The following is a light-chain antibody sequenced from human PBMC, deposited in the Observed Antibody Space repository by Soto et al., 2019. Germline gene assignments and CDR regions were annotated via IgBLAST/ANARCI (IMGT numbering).Light chain of an antibody. Sequence: QSVLTQPASVSGSPGQSITISCTGTSRDVGAYNYVSWYQQHPGKAPKLMIYEVSKRPSGVPDRFSGSKSGNTASLTVSGLQAEDEADYYCSSYAGSNNFVFGTGTKVTVL. CDR1: SRDVGAYNY. J-gene: IGLJ1*01. CDR3: SSYAGSNNFV. CDR2: EVS. V-gene: IGLV2-8*01.